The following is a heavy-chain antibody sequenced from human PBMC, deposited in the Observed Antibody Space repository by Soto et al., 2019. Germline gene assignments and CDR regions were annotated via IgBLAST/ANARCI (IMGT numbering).Heavy chain of an antibody. V-gene: IGHV4-59*02. Sequence: TLSLTCSVSGVSVVYYYWNWIRQPPGKGLEWIGHIYYTGITSYNPSLDSRVTISIDTSKNQVSLRLGSVTAADTAVYYCASLPAPQYFHGVDVWGQGTTVPVS. CDR2: IYYTGIT. J-gene: IGHJ6*02. D-gene: IGHD2-2*01. CDR1: GVSVVYYY. CDR3: ASLPAPQYFHGVDV.